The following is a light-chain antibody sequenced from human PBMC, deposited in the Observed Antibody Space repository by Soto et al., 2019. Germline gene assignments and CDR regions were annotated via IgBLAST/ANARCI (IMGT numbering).Light chain of an antibody. CDR1: QSVSSSY. CDR3: QQYDSSPWT. Sequence: EIVFTQSAGTLSLSPGERATLSCRASQSVSSSYLAWYQQTPGQAPRLLVYDTSYRATGVPDRFSGSGSGTDFTLTISRLEPEDSAVYYCQQYDSSPWTFGQGTKVDIK. J-gene: IGKJ1*01. CDR2: DTS. V-gene: IGKV3-20*01.